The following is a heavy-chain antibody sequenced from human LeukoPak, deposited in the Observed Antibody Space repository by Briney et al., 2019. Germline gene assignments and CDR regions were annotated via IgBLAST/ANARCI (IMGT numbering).Heavy chain of an antibody. CDR3: AKPGSSSTFDY. CDR1: GFTFSSYG. J-gene: IGHJ4*02. V-gene: IGHV3-33*06. CDR2: IWYDGSNK. Sequence: GRSLRLSCAASGFTFSSYGMHWVRQAPGKGLEWVAVIWYDGSNKHFADSVKGRFTISRDNSKNTLYLQMNSLRAEDTAVYYCAKPGSSSTFDYWGQGTLVTVSS. D-gene: IGHD6-6*01.